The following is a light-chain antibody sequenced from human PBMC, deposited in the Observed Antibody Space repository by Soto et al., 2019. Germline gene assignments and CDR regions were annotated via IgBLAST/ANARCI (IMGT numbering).Light chain of an antibody. CDR1: SSNIGGNS. J-gene: IGLJ1*01. Sequence: QSVLSQPPSVSAAPGQRVTISCSGSSSNIGGNSVSWYQQLPGTAPKLLIYDDDQRPSGIPDRFSGSKSGTSATLGITGFQTGDEADYYGGSWDSSLSAYVFGTGTKVTLL. CDR2: DDD. V-gene: IGLV1-51*01. CDR3: GSWDSSLSAYV.